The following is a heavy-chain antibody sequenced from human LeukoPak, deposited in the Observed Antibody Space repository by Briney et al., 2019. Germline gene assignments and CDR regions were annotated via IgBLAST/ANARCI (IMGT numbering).Heavy chain of an antibody. V-gene: IGHV4-59*01. CDR2: IYYSGST. CDR1: GGSISSYY. Sequence: PSETLSLTCTVSGGSISSYYWSWIRQPPGKGLEWIGYIYYSGSTNYNPSLESRVTISVDASKNQFSLKLSSVTAADTAVYYCARAGLRYFDWLYALFDPWGQGTLVTVSS. CDR3: ARAGLRYFDWLYALFDP. J-gene: IGHJ5*02. D-gene: IGHD3-9*01.